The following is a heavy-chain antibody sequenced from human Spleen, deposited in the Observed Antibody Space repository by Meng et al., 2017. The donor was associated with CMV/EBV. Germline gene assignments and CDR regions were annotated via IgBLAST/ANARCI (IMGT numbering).Heavy chain of an antibody. CDR1: FSSYA. J-gene: IGHJ4*02. CDR2: ISTSGDST. V-gene: IGHV3-23*01. D-gene: IGHD3-3*01. CDR3: ARVIGQFSGPTLWNGYFDY. Sequence: FSSYAMSWIRQAPGKGLEWVSGISTSGDSTYYADSVKGRFTISRDNSKNTLYLQMNSLRAEDTAVYYCARVIGQFSGPTLWNGYFDYWGQGTLVTVSS.